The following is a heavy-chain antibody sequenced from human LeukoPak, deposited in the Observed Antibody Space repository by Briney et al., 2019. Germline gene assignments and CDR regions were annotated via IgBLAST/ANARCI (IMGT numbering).Heavy chain of an antibody. CDR2: IYHSGST. CDR1: GYSISSGYY. J-gene: IGHJ6*03. V-gene: IGHV4-38-2*02. CDR3: ATNRYGYYYYMDV. D-gene: IGHD3-9*01. Sequence: PSETLSLTCTVSGYSISSGYYWGWIRQPPGKGLEWIGCIYHSGSTYYNPSLKSRVTISVDKSKNQFSLKLSSVTAADTAVYYCATNRYGYYYYMDVWGKRTTVTVSS.